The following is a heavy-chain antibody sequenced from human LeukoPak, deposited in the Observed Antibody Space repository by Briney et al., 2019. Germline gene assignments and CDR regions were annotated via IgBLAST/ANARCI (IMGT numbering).Heavy chain of an antibody. CDR1: GYTFTSYG. Sequence: ASVKVSCKASGYTFTSYGISWVRQAPGQGLEWMGWISAYNGNTNYAQKLQGGVTMTTDTSTSTAYMELRSLRSDDTAVYYCASSGDRGGSGYYHNWFDPWGQGTLVTVSS. J-gene: IGHJ5*02. CDR2: ISAYNGNT. D-gene: IGHD3-3*01. V-gene: IGHV1-18*01. CDR3: ASSGDRGGSGYYHNWFDP.